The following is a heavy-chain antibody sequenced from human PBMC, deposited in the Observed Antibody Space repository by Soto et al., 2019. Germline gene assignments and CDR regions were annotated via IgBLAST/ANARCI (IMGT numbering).Heavy chain of an antibody. CDR2: ISSSSSYI. J-gene: IGHJ6*02. D-gene: IGHD6-19*01. Sequence: EVQLVESGGGLVKPVGSLRLSCAASGFTFSSYSMNWVRQAPGKGLEWVSSISSSSSYIYYADSVKGRFTISRDNAKNSLYLQMNSLRAEDTAVYYCARDGIAVAGYYYYYGMDVWGQGTTVTVSS. CDR1: GFTFSSYS. CDR3: ARDGIAVAGYYYYYGMDV. V-gene: IGHV3-21*01.